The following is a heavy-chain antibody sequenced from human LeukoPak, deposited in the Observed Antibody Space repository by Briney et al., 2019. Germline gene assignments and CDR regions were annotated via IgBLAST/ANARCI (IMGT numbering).Heavy chain of an antibody. CDR3: ARSHDYSTSLAFDV. Sequence: SETLSLTCADYGGSFSGYYWSWIRQPPGKGLEWIGEITSSGSTNYNPSLKSRVTISVDTSKNQFSLKLTSVTAAHTAVYYCARSHDYSTSLAFDVWGQGTMVTVSS. CDR2: ITSSGST. J-gene: IGHJ3*01. V-gene: IGHV4-34*01. D-gene: IGHD4-11*01. CDR1: GGSFSGYY.